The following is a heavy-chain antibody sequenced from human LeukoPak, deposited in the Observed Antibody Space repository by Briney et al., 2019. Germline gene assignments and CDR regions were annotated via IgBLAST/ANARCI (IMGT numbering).Heavy chain of an antibody. Sequence: GGSLRLSCATSGFTFDDHGMSWVRQAPGKGLEWVSGINWNGGSTGYADSLKGRFTISRDNAKNSLYLQMNSLGAEDTAFYYCARVGFCGSSSCYSGYFDYWGQGTLVTVSS. J-gene: IGHJ4*02. CDR1: GFTFDDHG. D-gene: IGHD2-2*02. CDR2: INWNGGST. CDR3: ARVGFCGSSSCYSGYFDY. V-gene: IGHV3-20*04.